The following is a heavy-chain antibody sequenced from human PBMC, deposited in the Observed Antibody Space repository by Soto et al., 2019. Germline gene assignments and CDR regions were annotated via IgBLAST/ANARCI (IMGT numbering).Heavy chain of an antibody. CDR2: IIPILGIA. Sequence: QVQLVQSGAEVKKPGSSVKVSCKASGGTFSSYTVSWVRQAPGQGLEWMGRIIPILGIANYSQKFQGRVTNTADKSTSTAYMELSSLRSEETDVYYCAGLYKWNANYFDYWGQGTLVTVSS. CDR3: AGLYKWNANYFDY. J-gene: IGHJ4*02. V-gene: IGHV1-69*02. CDR1: GGTFSSYT. D-gene: IGHD1-1*01.